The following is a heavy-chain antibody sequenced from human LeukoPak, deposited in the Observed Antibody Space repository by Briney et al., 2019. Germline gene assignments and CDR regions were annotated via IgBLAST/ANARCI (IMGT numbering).Heavy chain of an antibody. CDR1: GFTFDDYA. D-gene: IGHD2-2*01. CDR3: AKDIGDVPYNWFDP. Sequence: GGSLRLSCAASGFTFDDYAMHWVRQAPGKGLEWVSLISGDGGGTYYADSVKGRFTISRDNSKNSLYLQMNSLRTEDTALYYCAKDIGDVPYNWFDPWGQGTLVTVSS. J-gene: IGHJ5*02. V-gene: IGHV3-43*02. CDR2: ISGDGGGT.